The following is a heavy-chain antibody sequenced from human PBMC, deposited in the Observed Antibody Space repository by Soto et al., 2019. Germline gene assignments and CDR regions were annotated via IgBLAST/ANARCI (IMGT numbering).Heavy chain of an antibody. CDR2: IVQDGYEK. CDR3: TRGTDLRFCTGYSCPGIDV. J-gene: IGHJ6*02. V-gene: IGHV3-7*03. D-gene: IGHD2-8*02. Sequence: SLIVSCAGSGFAISEYWMRWFLQAPGEGLEWVANIVQDGYEKHYLDSVRGRFTISRDNARNSLYLYVNSLRADDSAVYYCTRGTDLRFCTGYSCPGIDVWGPGTTVTVSS. CDR1: GFAISEYW.